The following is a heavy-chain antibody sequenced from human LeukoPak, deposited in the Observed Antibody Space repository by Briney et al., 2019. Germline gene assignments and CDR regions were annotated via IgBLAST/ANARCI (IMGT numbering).Heavy chain of an antibody. CDR1: GFTFSSYA. D-gene: IGHD6-19*01. J-gene: IGHJ4*02. CDR3: ATYDSSGWLPPLDY. CDR2: ISGSGGST. V-gene: IGHV3-23*01. Sequence: GGSLRLSCAASGFTFSSYAMSWVRQAPGKGLEWVSAISGSGGSTYYADSVKGRFTISRDNSKNTLYLQMSSLRAEDTAVYYCATYDSSGWLPPLDYWGQGTLVTVSS.